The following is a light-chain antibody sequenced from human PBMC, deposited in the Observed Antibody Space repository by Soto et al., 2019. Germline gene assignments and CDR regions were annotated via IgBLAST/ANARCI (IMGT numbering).Light chain of an antibody. CDR3: LVIFTGVGEV. CDR1: TGAVTSGHW. CDR2: DTS. V-gene: IGLV7-46*01. Sequence: QAVVTQEPSLTVSPGGTVTLTCGSSTGAVTSGHWPHWFQQKPGQAPMTLIYDTSNTHSWTPARFSGSLLGGKAALTLSGAQPEYEDDYYCLVIFTGVGEVFGTGTKLTVL. J-gene: IGLJ1*01.